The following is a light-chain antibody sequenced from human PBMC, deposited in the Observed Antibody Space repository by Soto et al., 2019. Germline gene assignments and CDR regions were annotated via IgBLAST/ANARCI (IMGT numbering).Light chain of an antibody. CDR1: SSDVGGYNY. Sequence: QSALTQPASVSGSPGQSITISCTGTSSDVGGYNYVSWYQQHPGKAPKLMIYEVSNRPSGVSNRFSGSKSGNTASLTISGLHAEDEADYYCTSKTSSTYVVFGGGTKVTVL. J-gene: IGLJ2*01. V-gene: IGLV2-14*01. CDR2: EVS. CDR3: TSKTSSTYVV.